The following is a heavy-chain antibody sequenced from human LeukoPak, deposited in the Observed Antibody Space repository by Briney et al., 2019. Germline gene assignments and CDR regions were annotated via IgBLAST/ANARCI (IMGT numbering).Heavy chain of an antibody. D-gene: IGHD3-16*01. J-gene: IGHJ4*02. Sequence: GASVKVSCKASGYTFTSYGISWVRQAPGQGLEWMGWISAYNGNTNYAQKLQGRVTMTTDTSTSTAYMELRSLRSDDTAVYYCARDGSMITFGGVLDYWGQGTLVTVSS. V-gene: IGHV1-18*01. CDR2: ISAYNGNT. CDR3: ARDGSMITFGGVLDY. CDR1: GYTFTSYG.